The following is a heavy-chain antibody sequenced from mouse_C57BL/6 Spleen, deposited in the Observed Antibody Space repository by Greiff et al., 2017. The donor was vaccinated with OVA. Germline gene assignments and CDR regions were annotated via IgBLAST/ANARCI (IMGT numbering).Heavy chain of an antibody. CDR3: ASWGYGSDDWYFDV. Sequence: EVMLVESGGGLVKPGGSLKLSCAASGFTFSDYGMHWVRQAPEKGLEWVAYISSGSSTIYYADKVKGRFTISRDNAKNTLFLQMTSLRSEDTAMYYCASWGYGSDDWYFDVWGTGTTVTVSS. CDR1: GFTFSDYG. V-gene: IGHV5-17*01. CDR2: ISSGSSTI. J-gene: IGHJ1*03. D-gene: IGHD1-1*01.